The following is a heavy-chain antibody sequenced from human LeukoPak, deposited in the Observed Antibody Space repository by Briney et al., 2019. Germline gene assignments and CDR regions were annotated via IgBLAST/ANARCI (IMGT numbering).Heavy chain of an antibody. D-gene: IGHD1-26*01. CDR2: IKQDETEK. CDR1: GFTFSNFW. J-gene: IGHJ4*02. V-gene: IGHV3-7*03. CDR3: GRDLGGRSGY. Sequence: PGESLRLSCTASGFTFSNFWMGWVRQAPGKRLEWVANIKQDETEKFYLGSVKGRFTISRDNAKNSLYLQMNSLRAEDTAVYYCGRDLGGRSGYWGQGTLVTVSS.